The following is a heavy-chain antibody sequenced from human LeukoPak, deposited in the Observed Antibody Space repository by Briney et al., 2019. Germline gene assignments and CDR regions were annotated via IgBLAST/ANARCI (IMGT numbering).Heavy chain of an antibody. CDR1: GGSVSNKNYY. D-gene: IGHD4-17*01. CDR2: VYYSGST. Sequence: PSETLSLTCNVSGGSVSNKNYYWGWIRQPPGKHLEWIGNVYYSGSTHYNPSLKSRVTISADTSKNYFSLKLSSVTTADTAVYYCARTVTTYGYDAFNIWGQGTMVTVS. CDR3: ARTVTTYGYDAFNI. V-gene: IGHV4-39*07. J-gene: IGHJ3*02.